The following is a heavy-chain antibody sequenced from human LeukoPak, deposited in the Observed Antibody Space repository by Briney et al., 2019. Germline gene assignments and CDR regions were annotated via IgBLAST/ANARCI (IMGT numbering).Heavy chain of an antibody. CDR2: ISSSSSYI. Sequence: GGSLRLSCAASGFTFRRCSMNWVRQAPGKGLEGVSSISSSSSYIYYADSVKGRFTISRDNAKNTLYLQLNSLRAEHTAVYSCASVPTFITDYWGQGTLVTVSS. V-gene: IGHV3-21*01. D-gene: IGHD3-10*01. CDR1: GFTFRRCS. J-gene: IGHJ4*02. CDR3: ASVPTFITDY.